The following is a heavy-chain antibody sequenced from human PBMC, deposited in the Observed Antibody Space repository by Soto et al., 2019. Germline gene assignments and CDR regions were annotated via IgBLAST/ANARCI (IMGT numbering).Heavy chain of an antibody. J-gene: IGHJ6*02. CDR2: INPNSGGT. V-gene: IGHV1-2*02. CDR1: GYTFTGYY. CDR3: ARSGYRGINSRYYYYGMDV. Sequence: ASVKVSCKASGYTFTGYYMHWVRQAPGQGLEWMGWINPNSGGTNYAQKFQGRVTMTRDTSISTAYMELSRLRSDDTAVYYCARSGYRGINSRYYYYGMDVWGQGTTVTVSS. D-gene: IGHD6-13*01.